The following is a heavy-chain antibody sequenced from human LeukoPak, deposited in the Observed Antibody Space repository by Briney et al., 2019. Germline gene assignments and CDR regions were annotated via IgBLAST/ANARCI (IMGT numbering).Heavy chain of an antibody. Sequence: GRSLRLCCAASGFTFSSYGMHWVRQAPGKGLEWVAVISYDGSNKYYADSVKGRFTISRDNSKNTLYLQMNSLRAEDTAVYYCAKPYLHSMVRGYYYYGMDVWGKGTTVTVSS. CDR3: AKPYLHSMVRGYYYYGMDV. CDR1: GFTFSSYG. V-gene: IGHV3-30*18. CDR2: ISYDGSNK. D-gene: IGHD3-10*01. J-gene: IGHJ6*04.